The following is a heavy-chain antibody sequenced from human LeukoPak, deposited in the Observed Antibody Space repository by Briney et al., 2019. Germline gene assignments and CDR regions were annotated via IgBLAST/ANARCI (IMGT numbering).Heavy chain of an antibody. V-gene: IGHV4-30-4*02. D-gene: IGHD1-7*01. J-gene: IGHJ6*02. Sequence: PSETLSLTCTVSGGSSSXGDYYWSWIRQPPGKGLEXIGYIYYSGSTYYNPSLKSRVTISVDTSKNQFSLKLSSVTAADTAVYHCARDNWNYGSSMDVWGQGTTVTVSS. CDR3: ARDNWNYGSSMDV. CDR1: GGSSSXGDYY. CDR2: IYYSGST.